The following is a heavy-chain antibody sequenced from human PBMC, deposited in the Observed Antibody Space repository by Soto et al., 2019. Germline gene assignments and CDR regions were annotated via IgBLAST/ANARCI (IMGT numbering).Heavy chain of an antibody. CDR1: GDPVNSENSY. Sequence: SETLSLTCTVSGDPVNSENSYWNWIRQAPGKGPEWIGYIYYNGGTNYNPSLKSRATILLDTSTNQFSLTLTSVTAADTAVYYCARDGGQGRGDIGHYWGRGILVTVSS. CDR3: ARDGGQGRGDIGHY. D-gene: IGHD3-16*02. CDR2: IYYNGGT. V-gene: IGHV4-61*01. J-gene: IGHJ4*02.